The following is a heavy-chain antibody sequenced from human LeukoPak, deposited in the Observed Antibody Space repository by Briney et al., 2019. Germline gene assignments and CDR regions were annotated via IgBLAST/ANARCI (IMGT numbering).Heavy chain of an antibody. V-gene: IGHV3-23*01. D-gene: IGHD3-10*01. J-gene: IGHJ4*02. CDR3: AKGHYGSGSRTYFDY. Sequence: GGSLRLSCAASGFTFSSYAMSWVRQAPGKGLEWVSAISGSGGSTYYADSVKGRFTISRDNSKNTLYLQMNSLRAEDTAVYYCAKGHYGSGSRTYFDYWGQGTLVTVSS. CDR1: GFTFSSYA. CDR2: ISGSGGST.